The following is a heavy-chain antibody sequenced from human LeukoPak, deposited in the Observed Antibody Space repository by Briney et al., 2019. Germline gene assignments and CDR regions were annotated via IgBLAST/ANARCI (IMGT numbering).Heavy chain of an antibody. CDR2: ISGSGGST. V-gene: IGHV3-23*01. CDR1: GFTFSSYG. CDR3: ANLPRQQLVPYYFDY. Sequence: GGTLRLSCAASGFTFSSYGMSWVRQAPGKRLEWVSAISGSGGSTYYAASVKGRFTISRDNSKNTLYLQMNSLRAEDTAVYYCANLPRQQLVPYYFDYWGQGTLVTVSS. D-gene: IGHD6-13*01. J-gene: IGHJ4*02.